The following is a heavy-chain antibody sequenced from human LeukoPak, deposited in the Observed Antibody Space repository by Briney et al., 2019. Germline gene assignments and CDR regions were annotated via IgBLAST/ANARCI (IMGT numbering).Heavy chain of an antibody. D-gene: IGHD6-13*01. CDR2: ISGGADST. Sequence: PGGSLRLSCAASGFTFSNYAMSWVRQAPGKGLEWVSSISGGADSTVYTDSVKGRFTISRDNSKNTLSLQMNSLRADDTAVYYCAKTVGSNSWNPFDYWGQGTLVTVSS. J-gene: IGHJ4*02. CDR1: GFTFSNYA. V-gene: IGHV3-23*01. CDR3: AKTVGSNSWNPFDY.